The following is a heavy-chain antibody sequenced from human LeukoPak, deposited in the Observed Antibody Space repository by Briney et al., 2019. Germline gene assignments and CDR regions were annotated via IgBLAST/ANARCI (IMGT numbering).Heavy chain of an antibody. Sequence: GGSLRLSCAASGFTFSSYWMHWVRHAPGKGPVWVSRINNDGSGTTYTDSVKGRFTISRDDAKNTLYLQMNSLRAEDTAVYYCVRGGESTWSWGQGTLVTVSS. CDR2: INNDGSGT. D-gene: IGHD2-15*01. CDR3: VRGGESTWS. CDR1: GFTFSSYW. J-gene: IGHJ5*02. V-gene: IGHV3-74*01.